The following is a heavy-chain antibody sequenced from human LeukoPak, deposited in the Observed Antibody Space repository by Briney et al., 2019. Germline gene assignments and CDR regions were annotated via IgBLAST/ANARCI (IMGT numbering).Heavy chain of an antibody. V-gene: IGHV3-48*01. CDR1: GFTFSSYS. J-gene: IGHJ4*02. CDR3: VRDRFYSFDY. Sequence: GGSLRLSCAASGFTFSSYSMNWVRQAPGKGLEWISYISSSGSAIYYADSVKGRSTISRDNDKNSLYLQMNSLRGEDTAVYYCVRDRFYSFDYWGQGTLVTVSS. CDR2: ISSSGSAI.